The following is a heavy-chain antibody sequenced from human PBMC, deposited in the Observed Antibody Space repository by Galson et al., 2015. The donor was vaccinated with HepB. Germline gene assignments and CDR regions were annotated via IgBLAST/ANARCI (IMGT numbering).Heavy chain of an antibody. CDR1: VFTFKNFA. CDR2: ISGRGDKT. V-gene: IGHV3-23*01. CDR3: VKDIRGGCSGFDCSS. D-gene: IGHD2-15*01. J-gene: IGHJ5*02. Sequence: SLRLSCAAYVFTFKNFAMRWVRQAPRKGLEWVADISGRGDKTSYAESVKGRFTISRDNLRSTLYLQMSSLRAEDTAKYYCVKDIRGGCSGFDCSSWGRGTLVTVSS.